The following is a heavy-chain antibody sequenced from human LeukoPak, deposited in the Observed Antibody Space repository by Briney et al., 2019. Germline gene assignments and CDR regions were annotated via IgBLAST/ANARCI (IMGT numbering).Heavy chain of an antibody. V-gene: IGHV1-24*01. J-gene: IGHJ5*02. CDR1: GYSLTELS. CDR2: FDPEDGEA. CDR3: TTVGNYYGSGSYYYWFDP. D-gene: IGHD3-10*01. Sequence: GASVKVSCKVSGYSLTELSIHCVRQAPGKGLEWLGGFDPEDGEAVYAQNFQGRITMTEDTSTDTAYMELSSLRSEDTAVYYCTTVGNYYGSGSYYYWFDPWGQGTLATVSS.